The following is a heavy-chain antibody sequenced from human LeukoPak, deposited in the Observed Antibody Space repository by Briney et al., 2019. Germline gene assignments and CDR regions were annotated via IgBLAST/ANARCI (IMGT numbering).Heavy chain of an antibody. CDR3: ATQYYYDSSGYYSSFDY. CDR1: GGSFSGYY. D-gene: IGHD3-22*01. V-gene: IGHV4-34*01. J-gene: IGHJ4*02. Sequence: SETLSLTCAVYGGSFSGYYWSWIRQPPGKGLEWIGEINHSGSTNYNPSLKSRVTISVDTSKNQFSLKLSSVTAADTAVYYCATQYYYDSSGYYSSFDYWGQGTLVTVSS. CDR2: INHSGST.